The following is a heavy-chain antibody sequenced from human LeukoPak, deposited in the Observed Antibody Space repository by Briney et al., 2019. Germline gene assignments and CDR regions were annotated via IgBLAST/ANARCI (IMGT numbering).Heavy chain of an antibody. J-gene: IGHJ4*02. CDR3: AKGLGWNSRRGWAYYFDF. Sequence: PGASLRLSCAASGFTFSNYAMNWVRQAPGKGLEWVSGITGGGDVTYYTDSVKGRFTISRDNSKNTLYLQMNSLRVEDTAVYYCAKGLGWNSRRGWAYYFDFWGQGTLVTVSS. V-gene: IGHV3-23*01. CDR2: ITGGGDVT. CDR1: GFTFSNYA. D-gene: IGHD1-7*01.